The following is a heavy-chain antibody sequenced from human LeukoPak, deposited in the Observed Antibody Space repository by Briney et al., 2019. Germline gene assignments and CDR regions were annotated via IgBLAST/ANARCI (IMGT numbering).Heavy chain of an antibody. J-gene: IGHJ1*01. V-gene: IGHV4-4*09. CDR2: ISDNDIT. CDR1: GDSVSSGY. CDR3: AGRGHRYSRD. D-gene: IGHD2-15*01. Sequence: SETLSLTCTVSGDSVSSGYWTWIRQSPGKGLEWIGYISDNDITDYNPSLKSRLTISVDTSNNQFSLNLNSVTAADTAVYYCAGRGHRYSRDWGQGILVTVSS.